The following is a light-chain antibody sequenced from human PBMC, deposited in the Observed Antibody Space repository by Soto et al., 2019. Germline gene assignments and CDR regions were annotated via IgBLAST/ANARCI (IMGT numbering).Light chain of an antibody. J-gene: IGKJ4*01. CDR1: QDIGNF. CDR2: AAS. V-gene: IGKV1-27*01. Sequence: DIQMTQSPSSLSAFVGDRVTITCRASQDIGNFLAWYQQKPGKVPKLLIYAASTLQSGVPSRFSGSGSGTDFTLTISGLQPEDVATYYCQKCKVAPFTFGGGTKVEIK. CDR3: QKCKVAPFT.